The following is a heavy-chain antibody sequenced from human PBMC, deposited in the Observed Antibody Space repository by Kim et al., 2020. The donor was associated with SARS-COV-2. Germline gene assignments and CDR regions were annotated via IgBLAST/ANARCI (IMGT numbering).Heavy chain of an antibody. CDR2: INTNTGNP. D-gene: IGHD3-3*01. J-gene: IGHJ4*02. CDR3: ARADVTTILGVVIIPVHDFDY. Sequence: ASVKVSCKASGYTFTSYAMNWVRQAPGQGLEWMGWINTNTGNPTYAQGFTGRFVFSLDTSVSTAYLQISSLKAEDTAVYYCARADVTTILGVVIIPVHDFDYWGQGTLVTVSS. CDR1: GYTFTSYA. V-gene: IGHV7-4-1*02.